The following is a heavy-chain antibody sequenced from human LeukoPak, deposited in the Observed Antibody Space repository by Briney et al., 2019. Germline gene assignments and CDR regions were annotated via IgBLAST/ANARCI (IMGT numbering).Heavy chain of an antibody. D-gene: IGHD2-2*01. V-gene: IGHV3-23*01. Sequence: GVLRLSCAASGFTFSSYGMSWVRQAPGKGLEWVSAISGSGGSTYYADSVKGRFTISRDNSKNTLYLQMNSLRAEDTAVYYCAKTVVPAAWVPYGSGTAGDYWGQGTLVTVSS. CDR3: AKTVVPAAWVPYGSGTAGDY. CDR2: ISGSGGST. CDR1: GFTFSSYG. J-gene: IGHJ4*02.